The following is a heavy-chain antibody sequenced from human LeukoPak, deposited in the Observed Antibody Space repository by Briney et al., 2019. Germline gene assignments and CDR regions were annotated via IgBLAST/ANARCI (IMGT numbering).Heavy chain of an antibody. D-gene: IGHD5-18*01. V-gene: IGHV4-59*01. CDR3: ARDRIQLYGRNYYYYGMDV. J-gene: IGHJ6*02. Sequence: SETLSLTCTVSGGSISSYYWSWIRQPPGKGLEWIGYIHYSGSTNYNPSLKSRVTISVDTSKNQFSLKLSSVTAADTAVYYCARDRIQLYGRNYYYYGMDVWGQGTTVTVSS. CDR1: GGSISSYY. CDR2: IHYSGST.